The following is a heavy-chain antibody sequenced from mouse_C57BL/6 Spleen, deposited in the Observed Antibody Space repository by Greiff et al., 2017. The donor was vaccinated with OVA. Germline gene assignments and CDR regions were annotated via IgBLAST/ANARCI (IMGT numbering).Heavy chain of an antibody. J-gene: IGHJ2*01. CDR3: ARVDYFAY. V-gene: IGHV1-4*01. Sequence: QVQLQQSGAELARPGASVKMSCKASGYTFTSYTMHWVKQRPGQGLEWIGYINPSSGYTKYNQKFKDKATLTADKSSSTAYMQLSSLTSEDTAFYYCARVDYFAYWGQGTTLTVSA. CDR1: GYTFTSYT. CDR2: INPSSGYT.